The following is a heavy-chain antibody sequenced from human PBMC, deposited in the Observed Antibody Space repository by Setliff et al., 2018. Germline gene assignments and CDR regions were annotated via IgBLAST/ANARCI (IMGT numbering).Heavy chain of an antibody. V-gene: IGHV4-38-2*02. CDR3: ARVRYVFWSGSIDY. CDR1: DFSINSGYY. D-gene: IGHD3-3*01. CDR2: IYRNGNT. Sequence: SETLSLTCSVSDFSINSGYYWGWIRQSPGEGLEWIGSIYRNGNTYYNPSLKSRVTISVDTSKNQLSLKLNSVTAADTAVYYCARVRYVFWSGSIDYWGQGTLVTVSS. J-gene: IGHJ4*02.